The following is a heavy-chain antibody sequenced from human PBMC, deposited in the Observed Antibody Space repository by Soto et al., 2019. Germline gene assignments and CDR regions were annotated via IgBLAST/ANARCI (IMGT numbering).Heavy chain of an antibody. CDR2: INSDGSST. V-gene: IGHV3-74*01. J-gene: IGHJ6*03. Sequence: PGGSLRLSCAASGFTFSSYWMHWVRQAPGKGLVWVSRINSDGSSTSYADSVKGRFTISRDNAKNTLYLQMNSLRAEDTAVYYCARAGAADPTPYYYMDVWGKGTTVTVSS. CDR1: GFTFSSYW. CDR3: ARAGAADPTPYYYMDV. D-gene: IGHD6-13*01.